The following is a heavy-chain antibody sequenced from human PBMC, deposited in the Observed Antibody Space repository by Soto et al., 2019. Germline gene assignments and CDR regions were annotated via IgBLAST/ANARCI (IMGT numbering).Heavy chain of an antibody. CDR2: IKTDGSHT. V-gene: IGHV3-74*01. D-gene: IGHD1-1*01. J-gene: IGHJ4*02. CDR1: GFTFSSYW. Sequence: EVQLVESGGGLVQPGESLRLSCAASGFTFSSYWMHWVRQAPGKGPVWVSRIKTDGSHTDYPDYVEGRFTVSRDNAKNTLFLQMNSLRAEDTAVYYCARNWNGVDYWGQGTLVTVSS. CDR3: ARNWNGVDY.